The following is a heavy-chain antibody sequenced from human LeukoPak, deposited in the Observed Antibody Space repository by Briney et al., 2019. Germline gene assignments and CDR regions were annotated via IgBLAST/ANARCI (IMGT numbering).Heavy chain of an antibody. J-gene: IGHJ3*02. D-gene: IGHD2-2*01. CDR3: ARALGYCSSTSCYEGPIAFDI. CDR2: INNSGST. CDR1: GGSFSGYY. Sequence: SETLSLTCAVSGGSFSGYYWSWIRHRPRKGLEWNWEINNSGSTNYNPSLKSRVTISVDTSKNQFSLTLSSVTAADTAVYYCARALGYCSSTSCYEGPIAFDIWGQGTMVTVSS. V-gene: IGHV4-34*01.